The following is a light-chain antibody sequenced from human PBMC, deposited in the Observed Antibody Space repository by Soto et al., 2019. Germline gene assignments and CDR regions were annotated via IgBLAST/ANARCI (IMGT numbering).Light chain of an antibody. CDR3: QSYASSLGV. J-gene: IGLJ2*01. Sequence: QSVLTQPPSLSGAPGQRVTISCTGSSSNIGAGYDVHWYQQLPGTAPKLLIYGNSNRPSGVPDRFSGSKSGTSASLAITGLHAEDEAYYYCQSYASSLGVFGGGTKLTVL. V-gene: IGLV1-40*01. CDR1: SSNIGAGYD. CDR2: GNS.